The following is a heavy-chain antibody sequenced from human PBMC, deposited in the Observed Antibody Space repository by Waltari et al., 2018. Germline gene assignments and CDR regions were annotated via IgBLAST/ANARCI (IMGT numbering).Heavy chain of an antibody. D-gene: IGHD2-15*01. CDR1: GGTFSSYA. Sequence: QVQLVQSGAEVKKPGSSVKVSCKASGGTFSSYAISWVRQAPGKGLEWMGGIIPIFGTANYAQKFQGRVTITADESTSTAYMELSSLRSEDTAVYYCAREVVVVVAATNYYYYGMDVWGQGTTVTVSS. CDR3: AREVVVVVAATNYYYYGMDV. CDR2: IIPIFGTA. V-gene: IGHV1-69*01. J-gene: IGHJ6*02.